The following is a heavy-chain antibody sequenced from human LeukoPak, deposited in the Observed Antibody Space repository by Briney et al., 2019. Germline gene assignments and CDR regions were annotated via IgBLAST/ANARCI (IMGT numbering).Heavy chain of an antibody. CDR3: LGYCSSTSCSYYDY. Sequence: SETLSLTCTVSGGSISSGDYYWSWIRQPPGKGLEWIGYIYYSGSTYYNPSLKSRVTISVDTSKNQFSLKLSSVTAADTVVYYCLGYCSSTSCSYYDYWGQGTLVTVSS. V-gene: IGHV4-30-4*01. CDR1: GGSISSGDYY. CDR2: IYYSGST. J-gene: IGHJ4*02. D-gene: IGHD2-2*01.